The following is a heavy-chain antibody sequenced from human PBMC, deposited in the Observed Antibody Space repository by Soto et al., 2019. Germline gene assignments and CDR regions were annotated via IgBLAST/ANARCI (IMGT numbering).Heavy chain of an antibody. CDR2: IWYDGSNK. D-gene: IGHD6-19*01. CDR3: ARVPSIAVVFDY. V-gene: IGHV3-33*01. Sequence: QVQLVESGGGVVQPGRSLRLSCAASGFTFSSYGMHWVRQAPGKGLEWVAVIWYDGSNKYYADSVKGRFTISRDNSKNTLYLLMNSLRAEDTAVYYCARVPSIAVVFDYWGQGTLVTVSS. CDR1: GFTFSSYG. J-gene: IGHJ4*02.